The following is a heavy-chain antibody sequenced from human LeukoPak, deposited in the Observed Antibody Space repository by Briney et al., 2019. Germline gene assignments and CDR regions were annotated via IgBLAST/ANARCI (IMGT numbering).Heavy chain of an antibody. D-gene: IGHD6-13*01. J-gene: IGHJ4*02. Sequence: GGSLRLSCAASGFTFSSYSMNWVRQAPGKGLEWVSSISSSSSYIYYADSVKGRFTISRDNAKNSLYLQMNSLRAEDTAVYYCAKLNSSSWYGYYFDYWGQGTLVTVSS. CDR1: GFTFSSYS. CDR2: ISSSSSYI. CDR3: AKLNSSSWYGYYFDY. V-gene: IGHV3-21*01.